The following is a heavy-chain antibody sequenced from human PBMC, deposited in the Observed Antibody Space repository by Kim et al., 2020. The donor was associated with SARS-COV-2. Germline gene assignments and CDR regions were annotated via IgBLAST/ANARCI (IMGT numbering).Heavy chain of an antibody. Sequence: GGSLRLSCAASGFTFRNYRIHWVRQAPGKGLEWVAAISEDASETYYPDSVRGRFTISRDNSKNTLDLQMNDLRVEDTAMYHCAKIAVTGTGGPFDYWGQGTLVIVSS. CDR2: ISEDASET. CDR1: GFTFRNYR. J-gene: IGHJ4*02. V-gene: IGHV3-30-3*01. CDR3: AKIAVTGTGGPFDY. D-gene: IGHD6-19*01.